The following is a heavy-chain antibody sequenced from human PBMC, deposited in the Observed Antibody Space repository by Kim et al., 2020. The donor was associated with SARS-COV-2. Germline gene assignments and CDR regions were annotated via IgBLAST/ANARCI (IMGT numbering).Heavy chain of an antibody. Sequence: ASVKVSCKVSGYTLTELSMHWVRQAPGKGLEWMGGFDPEDGETIYAQKFQGRVTMTEDTSTDTAYMELSSLRSEDTAVYYCATDVRVDSSGAGAFDIWGQGTMVTVSS. J-gene: IGHJ3*02. CDR2: FDPEDGET. V-gene: IGHV1-24*01. CDR1: GYTLTELS. CDR3: ATDVRVDSSGAGAFDI. D-gene: IGHD3-22*01.